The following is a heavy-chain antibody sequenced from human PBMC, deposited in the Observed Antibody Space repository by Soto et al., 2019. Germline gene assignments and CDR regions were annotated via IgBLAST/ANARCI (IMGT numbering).Heavy chain of an antibody. V-gene: IGHV6-1*01. Sequence: PSQTLSLTCVISGDSVSSNSAAWNWIRQSPSRGLEWLGRTYYRSKWYFAYAISVRSRITLNPDTSKNQFSLQLNSVTPEDTAVYYCTRDKGAAPGTSRYFDYWGKGTPVTVSS. CDR1: GDSVSSNSAA. CDR2: TYYRSKWYF. J-gene: IGHJ4*02. D-gene: IGHD6-13*01. CDR3: TRDKGAAPGTSRYFDY.